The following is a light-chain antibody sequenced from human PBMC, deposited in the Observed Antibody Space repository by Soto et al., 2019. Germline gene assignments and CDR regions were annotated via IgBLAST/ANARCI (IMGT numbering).Light chain of an antibody. CDR2: DTS. CDR3: QQRLSWPIT. Sequence: IFLTQSPATLSLSPWEIATLSWRASQSVSNQLAWYQQKPGQAPRLLIFDTSNRATGIPARFSGSGSGTDFTLTISSLEPEDFAVYYCQQRLSWPITFGQGTRLEI. CDR1: QSVSNQ. J-gene: IGKJ5*01. V-gene: IGKV3-11*01.